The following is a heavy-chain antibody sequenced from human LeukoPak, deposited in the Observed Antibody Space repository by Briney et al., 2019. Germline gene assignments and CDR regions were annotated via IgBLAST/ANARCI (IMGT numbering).Heavy chain of an antibody. Sequence: GGSLRLSCAASGFTFSSYGMHWVRQAPGKGLEWVAVISYDGSNKYYADSVKGRFTISRDNTKNTLYLQMNSLRAEDTAVYYCAKDRPYYYDSSGYYDYWGQGTLVTVSS. CDR2: ISYDGSNK. CDR1: GFTFSSYG. CDR3: AKDRPYYYDSSGYYDY. V-gene: IGHV3-30*18. J-gene: IGHJ4*02. D-gene: IGHD3-22*01.